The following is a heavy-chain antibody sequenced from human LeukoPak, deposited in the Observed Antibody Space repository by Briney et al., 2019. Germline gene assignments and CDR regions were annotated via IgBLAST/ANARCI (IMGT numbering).Heavy chain of an antibody. J-gene: IGHJ4*02. D-gene: IGHD3-3*01. V-gene: IGHV1-46*01. Sequence: ALVKVSCKASGYTFTSYYIYWVRQAPGQGLEWMGLINPGGGNTNYAQKFQGRVTMTRDMSTSTVYMGLSSLTSEDTAVYYCARGQRPIRVVTSELFDYWGQGTLVTVSS. CDR3: ARGQRPIRVVTSELFDY. CDR2: INPGGGNT. CDR1: GYTFTSYY.